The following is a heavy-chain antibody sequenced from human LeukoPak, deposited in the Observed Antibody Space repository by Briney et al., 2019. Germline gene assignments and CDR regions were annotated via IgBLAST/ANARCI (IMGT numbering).Heavy chain of an antibody. CDR1: GFTFSSSA. D-gene: IGHD6-19*01. CDR3: ARDRDSSGWYEGFDY. V-gene: IGHV3-30-3*01. J-gene: IGHJ4*02. CDR2: ISYDGSNK. Sequence: GGSLRLSCAASGFTFSSSAMHWVRQAPDKGLEWVAVISYDGSNKYYADSVKGRFTISRDNSKNTLYLQRNSLRADDTAVYYCARDRDSSGWYEGFDYWGQGTLVTVSS.